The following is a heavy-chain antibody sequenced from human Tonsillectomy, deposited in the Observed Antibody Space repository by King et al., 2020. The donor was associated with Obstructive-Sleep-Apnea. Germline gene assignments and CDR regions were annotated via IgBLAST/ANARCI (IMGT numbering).Heavy chain of an antibody. V-gene: IGHV3-30*04. Sequence: HVQLGESGGGVVQPGRSLRLSCEASGCIFSSYTMHGGRQTPGRGRARVAVIFEEGDNKDYAHSVTGRFTISRVNSESTMYLQINNLRPEDTAIYYCARAYYGSGTDAFDLWGQGTMVTVSS. CDR2: IFEEGDNK. J-gene: IGHJ3*01. CDR1: GCIFSSYT. CDR3: ARAYYGSGTDAFDL. D-gene: IGHD3-10*01.